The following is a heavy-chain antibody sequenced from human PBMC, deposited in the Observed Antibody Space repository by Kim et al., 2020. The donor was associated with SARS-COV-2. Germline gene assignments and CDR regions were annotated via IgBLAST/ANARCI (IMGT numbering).Heavy chain of an antibody. CDR3: ARDGGFTGYYFDY. CDR2: IYYSGST. D-gene: IGHD3-16*01. V-gene: IGHV4-31*03. CDR1: GGSISSGGYY. J-gene: IGHJ4*02. Sequence: SETLSLTCTVSGGSISSGGYYWSWIRQHPGKGLEWIGYIYYSGSTYYNPSLKSRVTISVDTSKNQFSLKLSSVTAADTAVYYCARDGGFTGYYFDYWGQGTLVTVSS.